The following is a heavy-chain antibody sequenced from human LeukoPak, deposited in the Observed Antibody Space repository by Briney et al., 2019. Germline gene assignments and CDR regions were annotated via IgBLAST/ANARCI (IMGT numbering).Heavy chain of an antibody. CDR3: ARAWNFDY. D-gene: IGHD1-1*01. V-gene: IGHV5-51*01. Sequence: GESLKISCKGSGYSFTNYWVGWVRQMPGKGLEWMGIINPGDSDARYSPSFQGQVTISADKSISTAYLQWSSLKASDTAIYYCARAWNFDYWGQGTLVTVSS. J-gene: IGHJ4*02. CDR1: GYSFTNYW. CDR2: INPGDSDA.